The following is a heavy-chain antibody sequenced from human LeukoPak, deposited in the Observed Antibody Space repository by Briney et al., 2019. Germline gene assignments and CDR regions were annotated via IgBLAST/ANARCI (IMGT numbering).Heavy chain of an antibody. J-gene: IGHJ3*02. V-gene: IGHV4-30-2*01. CDR2: IYHSGST. CDR3: ATGFGDAFDI. D-gene: IGHD1-1*01. Sequence: PSETLSLTCAVSGGSISSGGYSWSWIRQPPGKGLEWIGYIYHSGSTYYNPSLKSRVTISVDRSKNQFSLKLSSVTAADTAVYYCATGFGDAFDIWGQGTMVTVSS. CDR1: GGSISSGGYS.